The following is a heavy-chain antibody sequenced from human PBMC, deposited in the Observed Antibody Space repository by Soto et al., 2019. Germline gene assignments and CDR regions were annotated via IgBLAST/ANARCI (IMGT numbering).Heavy chain of an antibody. CDR1: WFSLSTSGVG. D-gene: IGHD3-10*01. Sequence: QITLKESRPTLVKPTQTLTLTCTFSWFSLSTSGVGVGWIRQPPGKALAWLALIYWDDDTRYSPSLKSRPTITKHTSKNQVVLTMTNMDAVDTATYYCARISGYFDRWGRGTLVTVSS. CDR3: ARISGYFDR. V-gene: IGHV2-5*02. J-gene: IGHJ2*01. CDR2: IYWDDDT.